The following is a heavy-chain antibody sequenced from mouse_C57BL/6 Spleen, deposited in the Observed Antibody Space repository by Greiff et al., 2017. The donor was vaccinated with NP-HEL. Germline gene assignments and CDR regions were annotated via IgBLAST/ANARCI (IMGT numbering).Heavy chain of an antibody. Sequence: QVQLQHSGAELVKPGASVKISCKASGYAFSSYWMNWVKQRPGKGLEWIGQIYPGDGDTNYNGKFKGKATLTADKSSSTAYMQLSSLTSEDSAVYFCARGYYGSDAMDYWGQGTSVTVSS. J-gene: IGHJ4*01. D-gene: IGHD1-1*01. CDR1: GYAFSSYW. V-gene: IGHV1-80*01. CDR2: IYPGDGDT. CDR3: ARGYYGSDAMDY.